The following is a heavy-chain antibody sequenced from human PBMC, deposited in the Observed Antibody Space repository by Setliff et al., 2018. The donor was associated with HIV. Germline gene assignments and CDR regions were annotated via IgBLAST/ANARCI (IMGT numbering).Heavy chain of an antibody. Sequence: GGSLRLSCAASGFTFSFYDMHWVRQPTGKGLEWVSTIANTGDTYYLGSAKGRFPISRDNVKNSLYLQMNSLRAEDTAVYYCARDRYSGSSTDYWGQGTLVTVSS. V-gene: IGHV3-13*01. J-gene: IGHJ4*02. CDR2: IANTGDT. CDR3: ARDRYSGSSTDY. CDR1: GFTFSFYD. D-gene: IGHD1-26*01.